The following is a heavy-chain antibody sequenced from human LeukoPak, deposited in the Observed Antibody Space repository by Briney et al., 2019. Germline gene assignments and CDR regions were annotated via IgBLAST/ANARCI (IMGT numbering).Heavy chain of an antibody. Sequence: PSETLSLTCTVSGGSISSYYWSWIRQPPGKGLEWIGYMYDSGSTNYNPSLKSRVTISVDTSKNQFSLKLSSVTAADTAVYYCARGGTVTTVGGSGSFVYYYYGMDVWGQGTTVTVSS. CDR1: GGSISSYY. V-gene: IGHV4-59*12. J-gene: IGHJ6*02. CDR3: ARGGTVTTVGGSGSFVYYYYGMDV. D-gene: IGHD4-11*01. CDR2: MYDSGST.